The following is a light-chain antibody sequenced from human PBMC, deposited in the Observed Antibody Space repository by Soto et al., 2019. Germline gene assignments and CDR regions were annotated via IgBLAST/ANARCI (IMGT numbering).Light chain of an antibody. Sequence: DIQLTQSPSTLSASVGDRVTLTCRASQSLNSRLAWYQQRPGKAPKLLIYDASTLESGVPSRFSGSGSGTEFTLTINNLQPDDLATYICQQYKSYSTFGRGTKVDTK. J-gene: IGKJ1*01. CDR2: DAS. CDR3: QQYKSYST. CDR1: QSLNSR. V-gene: IGKV1-5*01.